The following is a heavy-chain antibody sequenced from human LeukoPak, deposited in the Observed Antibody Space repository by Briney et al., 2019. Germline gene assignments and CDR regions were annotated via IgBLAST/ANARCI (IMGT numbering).Heavy chain of an antibody. CDR2: IYPGDSDT. CDR3: ARVMEWELPYFDY. J-gene: IGHJ4*02. V-gene: IGHV5-51*01. D-gene: IGHD1-26*01. Sequence: GESLKVSCKGSGYSFTSYWIGWVRQMPGKGLEWMGIIYPGDSDTRYSPSFQGQVTISADKSISTAYLQWSSLKASDTAMYYCARVMEWELPYFDYWGQGTLVTVSS. CDR1: GYSFTSYW.